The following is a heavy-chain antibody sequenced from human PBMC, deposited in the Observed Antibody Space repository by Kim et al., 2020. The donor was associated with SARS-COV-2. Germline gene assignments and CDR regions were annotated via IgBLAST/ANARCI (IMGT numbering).Heavy chain of an antibody. D-gene: IGHD3-3*01. CDR3: AKVAGSIYYFDS. CDR2: ISYNGKRI. J-gene: IGHJ4*02. Sequence: GGSLRLSCAASGLDFSIYGMYWVRQAPGKGLEWVAYISYNGKRIHYADSVRDRFTISRDNSRNTVYLQMNSLRTEDTAVYYCAKVAGSIYYFDSWGQGALVTVSS. V-gene: IGHV3-30*18. CDR1: GLDFSIYG.